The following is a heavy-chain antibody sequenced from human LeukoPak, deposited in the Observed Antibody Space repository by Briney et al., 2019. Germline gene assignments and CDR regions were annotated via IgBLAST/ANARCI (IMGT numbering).Heavy chain of an antibody. CDR1: GFTFSSYW. CDR2: IKQDGSEK. V-gene: IGHV3-7*01. J-gene: IGHJ4*02. D-gene: IGHD3-3*01. Sequence: GGSLRLSCAASGFTFSSYWMSWVRQAPGKGLEWVANIKQDGSEKYYVDSVKGRFTISRDNAKNSLYLQMNSLRAEDTAVYYCARESITIFGVVRFDYWGQGTLVTVSS. CDR3: ARESITIFGVVRFDY.